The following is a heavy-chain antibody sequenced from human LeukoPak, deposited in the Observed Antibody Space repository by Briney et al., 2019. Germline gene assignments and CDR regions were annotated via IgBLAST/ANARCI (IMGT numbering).Heavy chain of an antibody. J-gene: IGHJ6*02. Sequence: GASVTVSYLASGYTFTDYYMHWVRQAPGQGLEWMGWINPNSGGTNYAQKFQGRVTMTRDTSISTAYMELSRLRSDDTAVYYCARSGVLYGMDVWGQGTTVTVSS. CDR2: INPNSGGT. CDR3: ARSGVLYGMDV. V-gene: IGHV1-2*02. CDR1: GYTFTDYY. D-gene: IGHD3-3*01.